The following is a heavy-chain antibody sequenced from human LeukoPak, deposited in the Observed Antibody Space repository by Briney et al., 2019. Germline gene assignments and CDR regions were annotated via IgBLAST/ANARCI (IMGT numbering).Heavy chain of an antibody. J-gene: IGHJ4*02. Sequence: PGGSLRLSCAASGFTFSSYAMSWVRQAPGKGLEWVSAISGSGGSTYYADSVKGRFTISRDNSKNTLYLQMDSLRAEDTAVYYCAKDDVDTAMVPTDYWGQGTLVTVSS. V-gene: IGHV3-23*01. CDR1: GFTFSSYA. D-gene: IGHD5-18*01. CDR2: ISGSGGST. CDR3: AKDDVDTAMVPTDY.